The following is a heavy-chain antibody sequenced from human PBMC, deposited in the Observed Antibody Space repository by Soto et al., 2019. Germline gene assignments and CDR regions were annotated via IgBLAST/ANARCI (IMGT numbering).Heavy chain of an antibody. Sequence: QVQLVQSGAEVKKPGSSVKVSCKASGGTFSSYAISWVRQAPGQGLEWMGGIIPIFGTANYAQKFQGRVRITADESTSTAYMELSSRRSEDTAVYYCARQNYYGSGSYGVLGAWGQGTLVTVSS. CDR2: IIPIFGTA. CDR3: ARQNYYGSGSYGVLGA. D-gene: IGHD3-10*01. V-gene: IGHV1-69*01. J-gene: IGHJ4*02. CDR1: GGTFSSYA.